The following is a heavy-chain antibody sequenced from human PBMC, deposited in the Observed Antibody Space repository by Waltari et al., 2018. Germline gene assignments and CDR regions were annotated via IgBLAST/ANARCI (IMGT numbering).Heavy chain of an antibody. Sequence: EVQLVESGGGLVQPGGSLRLSCAASGFTFSGYWMSWVGQVQGKGPEWVASIKPDGSDKYYVDSVRGRFAISRDNTKNSLYLQMNSLGVEDTAVYYCATVRGNYWGQGTLITVSS. V-gene: IGHV3-7*01. CDR2: IKPDGSDK. CDR1: GFTFSGYW. CDR3: ATVRGNY. J-gene: IGHJ4*02.